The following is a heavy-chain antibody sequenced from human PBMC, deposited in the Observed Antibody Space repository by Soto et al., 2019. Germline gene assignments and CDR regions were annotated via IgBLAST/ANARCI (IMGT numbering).Heavy chain of an antibody. V-gene: IGHV4-4*02. Sequence: QVPLQESGPRLVRPSGTLSLTCNVSRGSITTANWWNWVRQPPGRGLEWIGEIYHSGSTNYNLSLKSRVTLSVVKSKNQFSLTLSSVTAADTAIYYCARRGGGVVLAATTPFDYWGQGILVTVSS. D-gene: IGHD2-15*01. J-gene: IGHJ4*02. CDR3: ARRGGGVVLAATTPFDY. CDR2: IYHSGST. CDR1: RGSITTANW.